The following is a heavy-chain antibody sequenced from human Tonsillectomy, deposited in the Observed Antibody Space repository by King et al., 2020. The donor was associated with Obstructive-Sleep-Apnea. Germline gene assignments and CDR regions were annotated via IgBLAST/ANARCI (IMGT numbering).Heavy chain of an antibody. Sequence: VQLVESGGGLVKPGGSLRLSCAPSGFTFSDYYMTWIRQAPGKGLEWVSYISSGGNYTNYADSVKGRFTISRDNAKNSLYLQMNGLRAEDTAVYYCARSKNTFDYWGQGTLVTVSS. CDR3: ARSKNTFDY. V-gene: IGHV3-11*06. D-gene: IGHD2/OR15-2a*01. CDR1: GFTFSDYY. J-gene: IGHJ4*02. CDR2: ISSGGNYT.